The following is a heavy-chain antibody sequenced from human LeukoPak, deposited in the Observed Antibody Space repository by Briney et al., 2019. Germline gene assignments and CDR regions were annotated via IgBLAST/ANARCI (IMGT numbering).Heavy chain of an antibody. Sequence: ASVKVSCKASGYTFTSYGISWVRQAPGQGLEWMGWISAYNGNTDYAQKLQGRVTMTTDKSTTTAYMELRGLRSDDTAVYYCASGVTIFGVLYWGQGTLVTVSS. CDR2: ISAYNGNT. J-gene: IGHJ4*02. CDR1: GYTFTSYG. CDR3: ASGVTIFGVLY. V-gene: IGHV1-18*01. D-gene: IGHD3-3*01.